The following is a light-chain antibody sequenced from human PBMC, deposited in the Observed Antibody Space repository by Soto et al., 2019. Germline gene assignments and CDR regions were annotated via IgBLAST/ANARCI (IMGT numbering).Light chain of an antibody. Sequence: ETELAQNTGALRRSPEERTTLSCTASQSVSNNYLAWYQQKPGQAPRLLIYGASNRATGIPDRFSGSGSGTDFSVSGSRIEPEDFAVYYCQQYGISGTFRQGTKVDIK. CDR3: QQYGISGT. V-gene: IGKV3-20*01. J-gene: IGKJ1*01. CDR2: GAS. CDR1: QSVSNNY.